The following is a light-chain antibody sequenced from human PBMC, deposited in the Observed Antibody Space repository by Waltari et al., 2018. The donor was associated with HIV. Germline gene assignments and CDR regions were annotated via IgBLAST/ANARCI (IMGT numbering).Light chain of an antibody. CDR3: QSYDSTNHVV. Sequence: NFMLTQPHSVSESPGKTVTISCTGSSGSIDTNYVQRYQQRPGSAPTTVIYEDNRRPSGVPDRFSGSIDSSSNSASLTISGLKTEDEADYYCQSYDSTNHVVFGGGTKLTVL. J-gene: IGLJ2*01. CDR1: SGSIDTNY. CDR2: EDN. V-gene: IGLV6-57*02.